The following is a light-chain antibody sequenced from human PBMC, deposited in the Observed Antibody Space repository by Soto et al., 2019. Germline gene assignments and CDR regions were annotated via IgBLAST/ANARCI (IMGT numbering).Light chain of an antibody. Sequence: QSVLTQPASVSGSPGQSITISCTGTSSDVGSYNLVSWYQQYPDKAPKLIIYEGSKRPSGVSNLFSGSKSGNTASLTISGLQAEDEADYYCCSFALGSTLIFGGGTKLTVL. CDR1: SSDVGSYNL. CDR2: EGS. CDR3: CSFALGSTLI. J-gene: IGLJ2*01. V-gene: IGLV2-23*01.